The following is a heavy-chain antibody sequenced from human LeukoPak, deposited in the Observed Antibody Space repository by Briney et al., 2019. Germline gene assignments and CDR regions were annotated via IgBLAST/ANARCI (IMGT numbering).Heavy chain of an antibody. J-gene: IGHJ4*02. D-gene: IGHD2-2*02. Sequence: SSGTLSLTCAVSGGSISSSNWWSWVRQTPGKGLECIGDIYHSGSTIYNPSLKSRVTISVDKSKNQFSLKLTSVTAADTAVYYCARVYTARTSFDYWGQGTLVTVSS. CDR2: IYHSGST. CDR3: ARVYTARTSFDY. V-gene: IGHV4-4*02. CDR1: GGSISSSNW.